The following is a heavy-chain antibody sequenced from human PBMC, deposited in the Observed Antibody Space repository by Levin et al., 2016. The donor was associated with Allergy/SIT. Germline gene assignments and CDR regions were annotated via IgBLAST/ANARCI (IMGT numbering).Heavy chain of an antibody. V-gene: IGHV3-74*01. CDR3: AKDFGGPTDY. D-gene: IGHD3-10*01. CDR1: GFTSSNYW. CDR2: INEDGIIT. J-gene: IGHJ4*02. Sequence: GGSLRLSCAASGFTSSNYWMHLGPPSSEGKGLVWVSRINEDGIITDYADSVKGRFTISRDNARNTVYLQMNSLRAEDTALYYCAKDFGGPTDYWGQGTLVTVSS.